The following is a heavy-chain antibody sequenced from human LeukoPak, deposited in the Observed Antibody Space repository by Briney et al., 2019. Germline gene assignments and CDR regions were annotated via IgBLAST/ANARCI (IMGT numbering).Heavy chain of an antibody. D-gene: IGHD3-10*01. CDR2: IYYNGTT. CDR1: GGSISNYY. CDR3: ARDKTLVRGVNSRASRYYYYYGMDV. Sequence: SETLSLTCTVSGGSISNYYWSWLRQPPGKGLEWIGFIYYNGTTSYNPSLKSRVTMSIDTSKKHFSLTLSSVTAADTAVYYCARDKTLVRGVNSRASRYYYYYGMDVWGQGTTVTVSS. V-gene: IGHV4-59*01. J-gene: IGHJ6*02.